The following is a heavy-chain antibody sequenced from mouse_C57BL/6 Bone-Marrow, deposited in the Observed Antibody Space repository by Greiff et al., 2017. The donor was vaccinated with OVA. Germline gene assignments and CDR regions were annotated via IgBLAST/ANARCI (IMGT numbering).Heavy chain of an antibody. Sequence: VQLQQPGAELVMPGASVKLSCKASGYTFTSYWMHWVKQRPGQGLEWIGEIDPSDSYTNYNQKFKGKSTLTVDKSSSTAYMQLSSLTSEDSAVYYCARRSYIWYFDVWGTGTTVTVSS. D-gene: IGHD1-1*01. CDR1: GYTFTSYW. CDR3: ARRSYIWYFDV. CDR2: IDPSDSYT. V-gene: IGHV1-69*01. J-gene: IGHJ1*03.